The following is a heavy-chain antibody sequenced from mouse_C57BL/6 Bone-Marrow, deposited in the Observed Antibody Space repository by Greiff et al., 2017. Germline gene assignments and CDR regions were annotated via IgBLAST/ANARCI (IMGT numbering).Heavy chain of an antibody. J-gene: IGHJ1*03. V-gene: IGHV5-6*01. CDR2: ISSGGSYT. D-gene: IGHD4-1*01. CDR1: GFTFSSYG. CDR3: ARNRTGADFDV. Sequence: EVQVVESGGDLVKPGGSLKLSCAASGFTFSSYGMSWVRQTPGKRLEWVETISSGGSYTYYPDSVKGRFTISRDNAKHTRYLQMSSLTSEDTAMYYCARNRTGADFDVWGKGTTVTVSS.